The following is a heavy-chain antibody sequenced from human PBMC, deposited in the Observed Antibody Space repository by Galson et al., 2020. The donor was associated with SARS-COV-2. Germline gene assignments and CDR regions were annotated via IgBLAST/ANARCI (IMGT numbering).Heavy chain of an antibody. Sequence: SETLSLTCAVYGGSFSGYYWSWIRQPPGKGLEWIGEINHSGSTNYNPSLKSRVTISVDTSKNQFSLKLSSVTAADTAVYYCARGNTYYDILTGYCRVKTQYYFDYWGQGTLVTVSS. J-gene: IGHJ4*02. CDR1: GGSFSGYY. V-gene: IGHV4-34*01. CDR3: ARGNTYYDILTGYCRVKTQYYFDY. D-gene: IGHD3-9*01. CDR2: INHSGST.